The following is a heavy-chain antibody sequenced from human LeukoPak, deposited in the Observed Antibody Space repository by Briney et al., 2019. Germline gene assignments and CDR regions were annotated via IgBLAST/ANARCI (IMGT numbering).Heavy chain of an antibody. CDR3: ASVGGGPPY. D-gene: IGHD3-16*01. CDR2: IYGSGTT. V-gene: IGHV4-38-2*02. J-gene: IGHJ4*02. CDR1: GYSISSGHF. Sequence: PSESLSLTCTVAGYSISSGHFWSWIRQPPGKGLEWIGSIYGSGTTYYDPPLRSRVSISADTSKNHFSLELSSVTAADTAVYYCASVGGGPPYWGQGTLVTVSS.